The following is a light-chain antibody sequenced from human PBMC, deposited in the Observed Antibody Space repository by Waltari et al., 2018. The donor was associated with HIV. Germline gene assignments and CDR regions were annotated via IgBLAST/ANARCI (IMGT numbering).Light chain of an antibody. V-gene: IGLV1-40*01. CDR1: SSNIGAGFD. J-gene: IGLJ3*02. CDR3: QSYDSTLTGV. CDR2: NNF. Sequence: QSVLTQPPSVSGAPGQRVTISCSGSSSNIGAGFDVHWYQHLPGTAPKLLIYNNFNLPSGVPDRFSGSKSGTSASLAITGLQAEDEADYYCQSYDSTLTGVFGGGTKLTVL.